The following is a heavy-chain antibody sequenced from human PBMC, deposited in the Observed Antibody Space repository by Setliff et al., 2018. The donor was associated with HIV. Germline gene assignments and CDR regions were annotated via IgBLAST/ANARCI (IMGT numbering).Heavy chain of an antibody. CDR1: GGSISSYY. CDR2: VSSIGNT. D-gene: IGHD3-22*01. V-gene: IGHV4-4*08. J-gene: IGHJ4*02. CDR3: ARATFNYYDSSGYNY. Sequence: SETLSLTCTVSGGSISSYYWSWIRQPPGRGLEWIGYVSSIGNTNYNPSLKSRVTISVDTSKNQFSLQLNSVTAADTAVYYCARATFNYYDSSGYNYWGQGTLVTVSS.